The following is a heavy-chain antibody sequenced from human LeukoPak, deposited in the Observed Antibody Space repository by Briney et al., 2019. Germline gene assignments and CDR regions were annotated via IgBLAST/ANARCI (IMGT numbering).Heavy chain of an antibody. V-gene: IGHV4-39*01. J-gene: IGHJ4*02. CDR3: ARLTGYSYGVFDS. D-gene: IGHD5-18*01. CDR2: IFYRGDT. CDR1: GGSIDSSSHY. Sequence: PSETLSLTCTVSGGSIDSSSHYWGWIRQPPGKGLEWIGNIFYRGDTYYDLSLKSRVTMSVDVSNNQFSLKLNSMAAADTAVYFCARLTGYSYGVFDSWGQGALVTVSS.